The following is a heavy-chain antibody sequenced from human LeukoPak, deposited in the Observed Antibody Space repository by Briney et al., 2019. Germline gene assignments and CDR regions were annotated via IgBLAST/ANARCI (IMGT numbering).Heavy chain of an antibody. D-gene: IGHD4-17*01. J-gene: IGHJ4*02. CDR2: IYHSGST. CDR3: ARAGDDYGDYVFDY. CDR1: GVSISSGGYS. V-gene: IGHV4-30-2*01. Sequence: SETLSLTCAVSGVSISSGGYSWSWIRQPPGKGLEWIGYIYHSGSTYYNPSLKSRVTISVDRSKNQFSLKLSSVTAADTAVYYCARAGDDYGDYVFDYWGQGTLVTVSS.